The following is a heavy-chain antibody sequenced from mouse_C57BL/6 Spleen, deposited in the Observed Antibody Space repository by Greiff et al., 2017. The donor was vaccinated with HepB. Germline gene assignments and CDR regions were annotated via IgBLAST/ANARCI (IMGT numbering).Heavy chain of an antibody. CDR2: SRNKANDYTT. CDR1: GFTFSDFY. V-gene: IGHV7-1*01. J-gene: IGHJ3*01. CDR3: ARAGYDYDVFAY. D-gene: IGHD2-4*01. Sequence: EVHLVESGGGLVQSGRSLRLSCATSGFTFSDFYMEWVRQAPGKGLEWIAASRNKANDYTTEYSASVKGRFIVSRDTSQSILYLQMNALRAEDTAIYYCARAGYDYDVFAYWGQGTLVTVSA.